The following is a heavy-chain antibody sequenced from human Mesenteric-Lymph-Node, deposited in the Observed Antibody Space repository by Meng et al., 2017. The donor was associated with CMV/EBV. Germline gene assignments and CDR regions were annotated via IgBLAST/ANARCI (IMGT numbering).Heavy chain of an antibody. Sequence: KVSCKGSGYSFSSYWIGWVRQMPGKGLEWIGIIYPGDSDTRYSPSFQGQVTISADKSISTAYLQWSSLKASDTAMYYCATTRVGDHNWFDPWGQGTLVTVSS. CDR1: GYSFSSYW. V-gene: IGHV5-51*01. CDR3: ATTRVGDHNWFDP. CDR2: IYPGDSDT. J-gene: IGHJ5*02. D-gene: IGHD1-26*01.